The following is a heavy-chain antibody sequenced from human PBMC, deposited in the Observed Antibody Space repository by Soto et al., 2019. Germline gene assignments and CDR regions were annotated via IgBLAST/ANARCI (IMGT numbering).Heavy chain of an antibody. D-gene: IGHD3-3*01. Sequence: EVQLLQSGGGLVQPGGSLRLSCAASGFTFSSYAMSWVRQAPGKGLEWVSGISGSGGSTYYADSVKGRFTISRDNSKNTLYLQMNSLRAEDTAVYYCAKGSEFRSGYGQRLVWFDPWGQGTLVTVSS. CDR3: AKGSEFRSGYGQRLVWFDP. CDR2: ISGSGGST. CDR1: GFTFSSYA. V-gene: IGHV3-23*01. J-gene: IGHJ5*02.